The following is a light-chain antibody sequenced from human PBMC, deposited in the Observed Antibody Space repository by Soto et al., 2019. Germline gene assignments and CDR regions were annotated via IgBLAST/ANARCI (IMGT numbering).Light chain of an antibody. V-gene: IGLV2-14*03. J-gene: IGLJ2*01. CDR1: SSDIGAYNF. CDR3: TLWTTSTTMI. Sequence: QSVLTQPASVSGSPGQSITISCTGTSSDIGAYNFVFRYQQHPGKAPMLMLYDVNIRPSGVSNRFSGSKSGNTASLTISGLQVEDEADYYCTLWTTSTTMIFGGGTKVTVL. CDR2: DVN.